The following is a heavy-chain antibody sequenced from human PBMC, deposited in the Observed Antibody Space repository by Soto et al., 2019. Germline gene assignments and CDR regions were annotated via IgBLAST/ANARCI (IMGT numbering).Heavy chain of an antibody. CDR1: GFSFSNYY. D-gene: IGHD2-15*01. J-gene: IGHJ3*01. V-gene: IGHV3-11*01. CDR3: ARSLLGVGDPFDL. Sequence: QVQLVDSGGGLVKPGGSLRLSCAASGFSFSNYYFTYIRQAPGKGLEWIAYISSSGTITHYADSVQGLFSISRDNAKYSLSLQLNDLRVEDTAVYYCARSLLGVGDPFDLWGQGKSVLVSS. CDR2: ISSSGTIT.